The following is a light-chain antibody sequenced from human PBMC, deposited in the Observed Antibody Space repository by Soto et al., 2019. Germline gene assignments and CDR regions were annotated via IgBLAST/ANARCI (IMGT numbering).Light chain of an antibody. CDR1: QSVGSN. CDR3: QQCNNWPPWT. Sequence: EIVMTQSPATLSVSPGERATLSCRASQSVGSNLVWYQQKPGQAPRLLIYGASTRATGIPARFSGSGSGTEFTLTISSLQSEDSAVYFCQQCNNWPPWTFGQGTK. V-gene: IGKV3D-15*01. CDR2: GAS. J-gene: IGKJ1*01.